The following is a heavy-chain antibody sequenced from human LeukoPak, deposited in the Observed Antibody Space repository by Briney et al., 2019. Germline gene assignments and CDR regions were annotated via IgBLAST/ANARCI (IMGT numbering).Heavy chain of an antibody. D-gene: IGHD3-10*01. CDR3: ARGYYGSGRKGAFDI. V-gene: IGHV3-48*04. CDR2: ISSSGSTI. CDR1: GFTFSSYG. J-gene: IGHJ3*02. Sequence: GGSLRLSCAASGFTFSSYGMHWVRQAPGKGLEWVSYISSSGSTIYYADSVKGRFTISRDNAKNSLYLQMNSLRAEDTAVYYCARGYYGSGRKGAFDIWGQGTMVTVSS.